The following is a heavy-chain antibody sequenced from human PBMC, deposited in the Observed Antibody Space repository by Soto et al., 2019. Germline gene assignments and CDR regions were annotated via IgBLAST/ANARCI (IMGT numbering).Heavy chain of an antibody. J-gene: IGHJ4*02. D-gene: IGHD5-18*01. CDR3: ARSPGYSFDY. V-gene: IGHV3-53*02. CDR2: IYTGGST. CDR1: GFTVSSNY. Sequence: EVQLVETGGGLIQPGGSLRLSCAASGFTVSSNYMSWVRQAPGKGLEWFSIIYTGGSTYYADSVKGRFTISRDNSKNTVYLQMNSLVAEDTAVYYCARSPGYSFDYWGQGTMVTFSS.